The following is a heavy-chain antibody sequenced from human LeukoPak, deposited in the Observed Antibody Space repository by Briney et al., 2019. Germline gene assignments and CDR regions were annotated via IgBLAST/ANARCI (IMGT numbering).Heavy chain of an antibody. CDR3: ARDLNSSGWFGRYYYYYYMDV. J-gene: IGHJ6*03. Sequence: ASVKVSCKASGYTFTGYYMHWVRQAPGQGLEWMGWINPNSGGTNYAQKFQGRVTMTRDTSISTAYMELSRLRSDDTAVYYCARDLNSSGWFGRYYYYYYMDVWGKGTTVTISS. CDR1: GYTFTGYY. CDR2: INPNSGGT. D-gene: IGHD6-19*01. V-gene: IGHV1-2*02.